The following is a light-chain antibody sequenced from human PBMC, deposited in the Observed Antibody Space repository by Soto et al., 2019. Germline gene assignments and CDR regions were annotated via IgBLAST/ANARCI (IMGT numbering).Light chain of an antibody. V-gene: IGKV3-15*01. CDR3: QQYNNWPPRLT. CDR2: DAS. J-gene: IGKJ4*01. Sequence: EIVMTQSPVTLSVSPGGGATLSCRAIQSAGTNLAWYQQKPGQAPRLVIYDASTRATDIPARFSGSGFGTEFILTISSLQSADFAVYYCQQYNNWPPRLTFGGGTKVDIK. CDR1: QSAGTN.